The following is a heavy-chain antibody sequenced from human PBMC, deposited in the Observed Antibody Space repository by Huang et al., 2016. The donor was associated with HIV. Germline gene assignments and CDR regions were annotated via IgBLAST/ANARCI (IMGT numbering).Heavy chain of an antibody. CDR2: SSGRGGNT. J-gene: IGHJ6*02. CDR3: SRDDFWSGYSDYYGLDV. Sequence: EVQLLESGGGLVQPGGSLRLSCAASGFTFNSYAMSWVRQAPGKGLGWVSASSGRGGNTYYADSVKGRFTSSRDNSKNTRFLQMSGLRAEDTAVYYCSRDDFWSGYSDYYGLDVWGQGTTVTVSS. V-gene: IGHV3-23*01. CDR1: GFTFNSYA. D-gene: IGHD3-3*01.